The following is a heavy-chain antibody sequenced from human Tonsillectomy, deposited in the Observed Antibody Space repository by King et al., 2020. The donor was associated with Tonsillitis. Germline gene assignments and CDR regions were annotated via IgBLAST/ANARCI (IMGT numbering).Heavy chain of an antibody. J-gene: IGHJ5*02. CDR1: AFTFSTYT. CDR2: ISGSGGSI. V-gene: IGHV3-23*04. Sequence: VQLVESGGGLVQPGGSLTLSCVASAFTFSTYTMSWVRQAPGKGLEWVSSISGSGGSIFFIDSVKGRFTMSRDNSENTVFLQMNSLSADDTALYYCAKDRAQMTTVNNLDTWGQGTLVTVSS. D-gene: IGHD4-11*01. CDR3: AKDRAQMTTVNNLDT.